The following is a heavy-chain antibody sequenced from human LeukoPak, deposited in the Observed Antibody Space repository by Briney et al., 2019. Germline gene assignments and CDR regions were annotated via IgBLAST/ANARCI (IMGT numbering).Heavy chain of an antibody. D-gene: IGHD5-12*01. V-gene: IGHV4-34*01. CDR1: GGSFSGYY. CDR2: INHSGST. J-gene: IGHJ4*02. CDR3: ARGDIVATISTAYYFDY. Sequence: SETLSLTCAVYGGSFSGYYWSWIRQPPGKGLEWIGEINHSGSTNYNPSLKSRGTISVDQSKNQLLLMLSYMTAADTAVYYCARGDIVATISTAYYFDYWGQGTLVTVSS.